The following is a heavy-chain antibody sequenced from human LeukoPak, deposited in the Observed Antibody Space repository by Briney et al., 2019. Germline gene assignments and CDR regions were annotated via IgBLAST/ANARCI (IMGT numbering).Heavy chain of an antibody. Sequence: GGSLRLSCAASGFTFSSYSMNWVRQAPGKGLEWVSSISSSSSYIYYADLVKGRFTISRDNAKNSLYLQMNSLRAEDTAVYYCARDRPEVVPAAINPPDYWGQGTLVTVSS. V-gene: IGHV3-21*01. CDR2: ISSSSSYI. D-gene: IGHD2-2*02. J-gene: IGHJ4*02. CDR3: ARDRPEVVPAAINPPDY. CDR1: GFTFSSYS.